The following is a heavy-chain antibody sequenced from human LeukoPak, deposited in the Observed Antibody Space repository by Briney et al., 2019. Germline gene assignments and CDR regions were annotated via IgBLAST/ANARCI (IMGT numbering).Heavy chain of an antibody. CDR2: INPDGSTT. V-gene: IGHV3-74*01. J-gene: IGHJ4*02. CDR1: GFTFSSYW. Sequence: GGSLRLSCAASGFTFSSYWMHWVRQAPGKGLVWVSRINPDGSTTNYADSVKGRFTISRDNAKNALYLQMNSLRAEDTAVYYCARVAYSYGYNYFDYWGQGILVTVSS. CDR3: ARVAYSYGYNYFDY. D-gene: IGHD5-18*01.